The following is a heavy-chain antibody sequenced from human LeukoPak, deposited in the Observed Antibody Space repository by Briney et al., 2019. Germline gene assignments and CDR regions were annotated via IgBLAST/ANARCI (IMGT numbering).Heavy chain of an antibody. V-gene: IGHV4-59*01. CDR1: GGSISSYY. D-gene: IGHD4-17*01. CDR3: ARDLYGDDLRDAFDI. CDR2: IYYSGST. J-gene: IGHJ3*02. Sequence: SETLSLTCTVSGGSISSYYWSWIRQPPGKGLEWLGYIYYSGSTNYNPSLKSRVTISVDTSKNQFSLKLSSVTAADTAVYYCARDLYGDDLRDAFDIWGQGTMVTVSS.